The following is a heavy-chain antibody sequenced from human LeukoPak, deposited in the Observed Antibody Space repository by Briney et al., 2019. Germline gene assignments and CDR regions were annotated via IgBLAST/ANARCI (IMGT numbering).Heavy chain of an antibody. CDR2: LHVSGIN. Sequence: SETLSLTCSVSGGSISNYYCIWIRQPPGKGLEYIAYLHVSGINDYNPSLKSRVTISIDGSMNQFSLELSSVTAADTAVYYCATMVRGAPFWYGVDVWGQGTTVTVSS. CDR3: ATMVRGAPFWYGVDV. CDR1: GGSISNYY. V-gene: IGHV4-59*01. J-gene: IGHJ6*02. D-gene: IGHD3-10*01.